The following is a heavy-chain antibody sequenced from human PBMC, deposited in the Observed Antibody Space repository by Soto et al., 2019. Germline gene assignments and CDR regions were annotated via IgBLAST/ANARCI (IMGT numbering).Heavy chain of an antibody. V-gene: IGHV3-33*01. J-gene: IGHJ4*02. D-gene: IGHD2-15*01. CDR3: ATGFLGLCTGGNCPLDY. Sequence: QVQLVESGGGVVQPERSLRLSCAASGFTFSRQAMHWVRQAPGRGLEWVAVIWYHGIDKYYADSVKGRFTISRDNSKKTVYLQMNSLRGEDTAVYYCATGFLGLCTGGNCPLDYWGQGTRVTVSS. CDR2: IWYHGIDK. CDR1: GFTFSRQA.